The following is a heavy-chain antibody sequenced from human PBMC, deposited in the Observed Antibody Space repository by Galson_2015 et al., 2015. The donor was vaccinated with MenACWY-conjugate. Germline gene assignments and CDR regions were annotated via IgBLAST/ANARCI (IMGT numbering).Heavy chain of an antibody. CDR1: GFTFSSYS. V-gene: IGHV3-21*01. CDR2: IDSSGSDI. J-gene: IGHJ4*02. D-gene: IGHD4-17*01. Sequence: SLRLSCAASGFTFSSYSMNWVRQAPGKGLEWVSSIDSSGSDIYYGDSVKGRFTISRDNAKNSVFLQMNSLRAEDTAVYYCARGIGDYVDGSGDCWGQGTPVTVSS. CDR3: ARGIGDYVDGSGDC.